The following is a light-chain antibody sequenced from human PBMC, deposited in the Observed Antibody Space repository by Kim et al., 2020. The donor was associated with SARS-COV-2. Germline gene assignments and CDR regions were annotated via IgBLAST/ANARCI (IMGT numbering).Light chain of an antibody. Sequence: VALGQTVRITCQGDSLGSYYATWYQQKPGQAPIVVIYGKNNRPSRIPDRFSGSSSGNTASLTITGTQAGDEADYYCNSRDSNDNVVFGAGTQLTVL. CDR1: SLGSYY. V-gene: IGLV3-19*01. J-gene: IGLJ2*01. CDR3: NSRDSNDNVV. CDR2: GKN.